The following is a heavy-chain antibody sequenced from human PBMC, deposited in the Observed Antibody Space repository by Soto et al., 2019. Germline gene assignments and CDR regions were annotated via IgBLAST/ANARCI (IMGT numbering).Heavy chain of an antibody. CDR3: ARDGRIETFDY. D-gene: IGHD2-15*01. V-gene: IGHV1-18*01. J-gene: IGHJ4*02. Sequence: GAPAKVSCKACGDTFTSYGISWVRQAPGQGLEWMGWISAYNGNTNYAQKLQGRVTMTTDTSTSTAYMELNSLRAEDTAVYYCARDGRIETFDYWGQGTLVTVSS. CDR2: ISAYNGNT. CDR1: GDTFTSYG.